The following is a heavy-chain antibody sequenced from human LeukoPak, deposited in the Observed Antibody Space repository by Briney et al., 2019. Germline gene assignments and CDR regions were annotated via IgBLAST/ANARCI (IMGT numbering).Heavy chain of an antibody. V-gene: IGHV4-59*01. CDR1: GGSISSYY. D-gene: IGHD3-22*01. CDR3: ARGFYDSSGSGIPFDY. CDR2: IYYSGST. J-gene: IGHJ4*02. Sequence: SETLSLTCTVSGGSISSYYWSWIRQPPGKGLEWIGYIYYSGSTNYNPSLRSRVTISLDTSENQFSLRLSSLTAADTAVYYCARGFYDSSGSGIPFDYWGQGTLVTVSS.